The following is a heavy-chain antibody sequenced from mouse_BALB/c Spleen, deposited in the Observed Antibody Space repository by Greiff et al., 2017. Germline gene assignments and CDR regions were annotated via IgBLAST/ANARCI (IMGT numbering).Heavy chain of an antibody. CDR2: INPGSGGT. CDR1: GYAFTNYL. Sequence: QVQLQQSGAELVRPGTSVKVSCKASGYAFTNYLIEWVKQRPGQGLEWIGVINPGSGGTNYNEKFKGKATLTADKSSSTAYMQLSSLTSDDSAVYFCAREGTNGLDYWGQGTTLTVSS. CDR3: AREGTNGLDY. V-gene: IGHV1-54*01. J-gene: IGHJ2*01. D-gene: IGHD3-3*01.